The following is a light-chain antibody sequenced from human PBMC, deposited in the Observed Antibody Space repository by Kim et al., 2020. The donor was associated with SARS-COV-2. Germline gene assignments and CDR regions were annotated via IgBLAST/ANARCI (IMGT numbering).Light chain of an antibody. CDR2: EDN. CDR1: GGSLADNY. V-gene: IGLV6-57*02. CDR3: QSSDRNSHVL. J-gene: IGLJ3*02. Sequence: KTVTISCTGSGGSLADNYGHWYQLRPGSVPTIVIYEDNQRPSGVPDRFSGSIDASSNSASLTISGLQTEDEADYYCQSSDRNSHVLFGGGTQLTVL.